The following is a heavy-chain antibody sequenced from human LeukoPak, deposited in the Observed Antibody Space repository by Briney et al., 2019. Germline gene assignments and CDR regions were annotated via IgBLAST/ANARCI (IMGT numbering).Heavy chain of an antibody. D-gene: IGHD2-21*02. J-gene: IGHJ4*02. CDR3: GRVFCGGNCYSPPLPDY. V-gene: IGHV3-33*01. CDR2: IWYDGSNR. Sequence: PGRSLRLSCAASGFIFSSFGMQWVRQAPGKGLDWVAGIWYDGSNRNYADSVKGRFTISRDNSKNTLFLQMDSLRAEDTAVYYCGRVFCGGNCYSPPLPDYWGQGTLVTVSS. CDR1: GFIFSSFG.